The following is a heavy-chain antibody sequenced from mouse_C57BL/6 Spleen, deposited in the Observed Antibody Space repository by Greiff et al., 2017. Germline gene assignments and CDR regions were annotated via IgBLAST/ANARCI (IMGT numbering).Heavy chain of an antibody. CDR1: GYAFSSSW. CDR3: ARSVTGMGFDY. D-gene: IGHD4-1*01. Sequence: QVHVKQSGPELVKPGASVKISCKASGYAFSSSWMNWVKQRPGKGLEWIGRIYPGDGDTNYNGKFKGKATLTADKSSSTAYMQLSSLTSEDSAVYFCARSVTGMGFDYWGQGTTLTVSS. CDR2: IYPGDGDT. J-gene: IGHJ2*01. V-gene: IGHV1-82*01.